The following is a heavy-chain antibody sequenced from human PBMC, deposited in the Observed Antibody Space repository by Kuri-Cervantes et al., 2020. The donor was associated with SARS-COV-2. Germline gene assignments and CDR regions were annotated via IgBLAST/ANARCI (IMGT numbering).Heavy chain of an antibody. CDR2: TYHSGST. V-gene: IGHV4-38-2*02. CDR1: GYSISSGYY. J-gene: IGHJ4*02. Sequence: AASLRLSCTVSGYSISSGYYWGWLRQPPGKGLEWIGSTYHSGSTYYNPSLKSRVTISVDTSKNQFSLKLSSVTAADTAVYYCARLRLRLGELSHDYWGQGTLVTVSS. CDR3: ARLRLRLGELSHDY. D-gene: IGHD3-16*02.